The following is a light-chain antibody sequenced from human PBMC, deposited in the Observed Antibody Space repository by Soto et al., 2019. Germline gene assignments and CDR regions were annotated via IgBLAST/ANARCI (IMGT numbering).Light chain of an antibody. V-gene: IGKV3-20*01. CDR3: QQYGSSPLFP. CDR2: GAS. J-gene: IGKJ3*01. CDR1: QSVSSSY. Sequence: EIVLTQSPGTLSLSPGERATLSCRASQSVSSSYLTWYQQKPGQAPRLLIYGASSRATGIPDRFSGSGSGTDFTLTISRLEPEDVAVYCCQQYGSSPLFPFGPGTKADIK.